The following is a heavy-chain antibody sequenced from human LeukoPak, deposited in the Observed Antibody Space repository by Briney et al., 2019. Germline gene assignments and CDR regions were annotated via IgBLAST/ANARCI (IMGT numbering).Heavy chain of an antibody. CDR2: IIPIFGTA. J-gene: IGHJ4*02. V-gene: IGHV1-69*13. CDR1: GGTFSSYA. CDR3: ARAPFGDDSSGYYGY. Sequence: GASVKVSYKASGGTFSSYAISWVRQAPGQGLEWMGGIIPIFGTANYAQKFQGRVTITADESTSTAYMELSSLRSEDTAVYYCARAPFGDDSSGYYGYWGQGTLVTVSS. D-gene: IGHD3-22*01.